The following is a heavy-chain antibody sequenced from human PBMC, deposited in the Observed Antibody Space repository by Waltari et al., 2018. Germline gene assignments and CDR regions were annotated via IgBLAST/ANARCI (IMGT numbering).Heavy chain of an antibody. CDR2: INHSGST. CDR1: GGSFSGYY. J-gene: IGHJ5*02. CDR3: ARGLGYCSSTSCYWNWFDP. Sequence: QVQLQQWGAGLLKPSETLSLTCAVYGGSFSGYYWSWIRQPPGKGLEWIGEINHSGSTNYNPSLKSRFTISVDTSKNQFSLKLSSVTAADTAVYYCARGLGYCSSTSCYWNWFDPWGQGTLVIVSS. D-gene: IGHD2-2*01. V-gene: IGHV4-34*01.